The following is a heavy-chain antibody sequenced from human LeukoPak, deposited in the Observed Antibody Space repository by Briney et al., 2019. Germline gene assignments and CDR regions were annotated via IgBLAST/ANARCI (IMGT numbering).Heavy chain of an antibody. J-gene: IGHJ4*02. CDR3: ARRGPSIDY. CDR2: INPSGGST. CDR1: GYTFSSYY. V-gene: IGHV1-46*01. Sequence: ASVKLSCKASGYTFSSYYVHWVRQAPGQGLEWMGIINPSGGSTNYAQKFQGRVTMTRDTSMNTVYMELSSLRSEDTAVYYCARRGPSIDYWGQGILVTVSS. D-gene: IGHD1-26*01.